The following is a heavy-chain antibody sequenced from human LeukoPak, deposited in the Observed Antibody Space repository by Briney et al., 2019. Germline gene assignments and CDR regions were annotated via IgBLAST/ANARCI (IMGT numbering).Heavy chain of an antibody. CDR1: GFTFTSSA. CDR2: IVVGSGNT. D-gene: IGHD2-21*02. J-gene: IGHJ4*02. CDR3: ARRYIVVVTAIPYFDY. V-gene: IGHV1-58*01. Sequence: SVKVSCKASGFTFTSSAVQWVRQARGQRLEWIGWIVVGSGNTNYAQKFQERVTITRDMSTSTAYMELSSLRSEDAAVYYCARRYIVVVTAIPYFDYWGQGTLVTVSS.